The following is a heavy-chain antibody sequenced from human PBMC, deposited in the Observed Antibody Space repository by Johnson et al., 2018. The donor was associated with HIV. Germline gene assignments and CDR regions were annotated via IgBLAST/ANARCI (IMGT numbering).Heavy chain of an antibody. Sequence: QVQLVESGGGLVKPGRSLRLSCAASGFTFSSYAMHWVRQAPGKGLEWVAVISYDGSNKYYADSVKGRFTISRDNAKNSLYLQMNSLRAEDTAVYYCARGGVGDVFDIWGQGTMVTVSS. V-gene: IGHV3-30-3*01. CDR2: ISYDGSNK. CDR1: GFTFSSYA. J-gene: IGHJ3*02. CDR3: ARGGVGDVFDI. D-gene: IGHD1-26*01.